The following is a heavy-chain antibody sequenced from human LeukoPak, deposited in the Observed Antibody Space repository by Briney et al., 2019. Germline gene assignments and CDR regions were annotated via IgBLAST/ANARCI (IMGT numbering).Heavy chain of an antibody. CDR2: IYHSGST. CDR3: ARVPQAADFDY. Sequence: PSETLSLTCTVSGYSISSGYYWGWIRQPPGKGLEWIGSIYHSGSTYYNPSLKSRVTISVDTSKNQFSLKLSSVTAADTAVYYCARVPQAADFDYWGQGTLATVSS. V-gene: IGHV4-38-2*02. J-gene: IGHJ4*02. CDR1: GYSISSGYY. D-gene: IGHD2-15*01.